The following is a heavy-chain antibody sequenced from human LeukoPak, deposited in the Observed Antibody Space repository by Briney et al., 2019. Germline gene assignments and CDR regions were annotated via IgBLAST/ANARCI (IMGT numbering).Heavy chain of an antibody. Sequence: SETLSLTCTVSGGSISSGSYYWSWIRQPAGKGLEWIGRIYTSGSTNYNPSLKSRVTISVDTSKNQFSLKLSSVTAADTAVYYCARALCQYSYGYYYFDYWGQGTLVTVSS. D-gene: IGHD5-18*01. J-gene: IGHJ4*02. CDR3: ARALCQYSYGYYYFDY. CDR2: IYTSGST. CDR1: GGSISSGSYY. V-gene: IGHV4-61*02.